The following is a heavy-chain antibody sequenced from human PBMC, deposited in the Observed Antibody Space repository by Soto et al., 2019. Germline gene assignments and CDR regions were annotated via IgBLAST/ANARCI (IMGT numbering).Heavy chain of an antibody. CDR1: SGPDRSHN. D-gene: IGHD4-17*01. CDR2: VYYTGDT. V-gene: IGHV4-59*08. CDR3: VRQGIDYLHGLVDV. Sequence: QVQLQQSGPRLVKPSETLSLTCTVSSGPDRSHNWGWIRQPPGRGLEWMGYVYYTGDTAYNPSLRGRVTLSADTSTNEISLTLNSVTAADTAVYYCVRQGIDYLHGLVDVWGQGTTVSVSS. J-gene: IGHJ6*02.